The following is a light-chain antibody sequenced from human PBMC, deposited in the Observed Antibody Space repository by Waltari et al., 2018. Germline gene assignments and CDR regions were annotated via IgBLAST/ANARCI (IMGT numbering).Light chain of an antibody. CDR3: SSYTTSRTYV. CDR2: EVT. V-gene: IGLV2-14*01. CDR1: NGNVGGYNF. Sequence: QSARPQPASLSGSPGPSITISYPGTNGNVGGYNFFSWYQQHPGEALKLIIFEVTNRPSGVSNRFSGSKSGNSASLIISGLQGEDEADYYCSSYTTSRTYVFGTGTKVTVL. J-gene: IGLJ1*01.